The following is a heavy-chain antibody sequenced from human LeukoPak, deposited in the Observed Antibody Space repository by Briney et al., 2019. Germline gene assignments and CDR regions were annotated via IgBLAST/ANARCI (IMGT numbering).Heavy chain of an antibody. V-gene: IGHV3-21*01. J-gene: IGHJ4*02. Sequence: GGSLRLSCVASGFTFSNYNMNWVRQAPGKGLEWVSSISSSSSFKYYADSVKGRFTISRDNAKNSLYLQMNSLRAEDTAVYYCARGLYYFDYWGQGTLVTVSS. CDR3: ARGLYYFDY. CDR1: GFTFSNYN. CDR2: ISSSSSFK.